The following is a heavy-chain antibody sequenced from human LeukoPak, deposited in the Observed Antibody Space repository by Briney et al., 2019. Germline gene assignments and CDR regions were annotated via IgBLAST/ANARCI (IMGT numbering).Heavy chain of an antibody. Sequence: PGGSLRLSCAASGFTFSSYAMSWVRQAPGKGLEWVSAISGSGGSTYYADSVKGRFTISRDNSKNTLYLQMNSLRAEDTAVYYCAKDSGDIVVVVAATKANHFDYRGQGTLVTVSS. J-gene: IGHJ4*02. D-gene: IGHD2-15*01. CDR1: GFTFSSYA. CDR2: ISGSGGST. CDR3: AKDSGDIVVVVAATKANHFDY. V-gene: IGHV3-23*01.